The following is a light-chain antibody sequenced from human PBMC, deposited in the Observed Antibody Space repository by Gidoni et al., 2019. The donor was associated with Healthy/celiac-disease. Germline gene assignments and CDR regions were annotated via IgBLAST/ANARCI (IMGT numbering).Light chain of an antibody. CDR3: QQYYSTPRT. Sequence: DIQMTQSPSSLSASVGDRVTTTCRASQGISNSLAWYQQKPGKAPKLLLYAASRLESGVPSRFSGSGSGTDYTLTISSLQPEDFATYYCQQYYSTPRTFGQXTKVEIK. CDR2: AAS. V-gene: IGKV1-NL1*01. CDR1: QGISNS. J-gene: IGKJ1*01.